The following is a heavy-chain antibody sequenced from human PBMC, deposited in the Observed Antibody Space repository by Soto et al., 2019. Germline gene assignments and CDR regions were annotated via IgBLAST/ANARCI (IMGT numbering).Heavy chain of an antibody. CDR1: GYSLTSYW. CDR2: IYPGDSDT. J-gene: IGHJ3*02. V-gene: IGHV5-51*01. Sequence: QSLKISCKGSGYSLTSYWIGWVRQLPGKGLEWMGIIYPGDSDTRYSPSFQGQVTISADKSISPAYLQWGSLKASDTAMFYCGRRGYSGAEFDIWGQGTMVTVSS. D-gene: IGHD5-12*01. CDR3: GRRGYSGAEFDI.